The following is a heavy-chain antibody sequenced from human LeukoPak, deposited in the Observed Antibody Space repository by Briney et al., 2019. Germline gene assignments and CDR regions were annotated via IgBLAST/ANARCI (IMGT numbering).Heavy chain of an antibody. J-gene: IGHJ6*03. D-gene: IGHD1-14*01. CDR2: LLYDGNTK. Sequence: GGSLRLSCAASGFSLSNYGMHWVRQAPGKGLEWVAALLYDGNTKHYADSVKGRFTVSRDISKNTFYLQMNSLTAEDTAVYYCARDHRPEIQYYYMDVWGKGTTVAVSS. CDR1: GFSLSNYG. CDR3: ARDHRPEIQYYYMDV. V-gene: IGHV3-33*01.